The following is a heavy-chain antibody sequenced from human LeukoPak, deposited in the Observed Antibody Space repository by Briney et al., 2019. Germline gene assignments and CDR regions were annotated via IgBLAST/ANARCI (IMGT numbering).Heavy chain of an antibody. CDR1: GYTFTGYY. D-gene: IGHD3-16*01. J-gene: IGHJ4*02. V-gene: IGHV1-2*02. CDR3: ASRDPGYGGSDY. Sequence: AASVKVSCKASGYTFTGYYMHWVRQAPGQGLEWMGWINPDSGGTIYAQNFQGRVTMTRDTSISTAYMELSSLRSDDTAVYYCASRDPGYGGSDYWGQGTLVTVSS. CDR2: INPDSGGT.